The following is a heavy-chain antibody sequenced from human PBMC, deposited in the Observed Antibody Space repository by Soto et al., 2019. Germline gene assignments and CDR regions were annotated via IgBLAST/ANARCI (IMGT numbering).Heavy chain of an antibody. CDR3: ASAVVVVAATGSYYYYGMDV. CDR2: INPNSGGT. CDR1: GYTFTGYY. Sequence: ASVKVSCKASGYTFTGYYMHWVRQAPGQGLEWMGWINPNSGGTNYAQKFQGRVTMTRDTSISTAYVELSRLRSDDTAVYYCASAVVVVAATGSYYYYGMDVWGQGTTVTVSS. J-gene: IGHJ6*02. D-gene: IGHD2-15*01. V-gene: IGHV1-2*02.